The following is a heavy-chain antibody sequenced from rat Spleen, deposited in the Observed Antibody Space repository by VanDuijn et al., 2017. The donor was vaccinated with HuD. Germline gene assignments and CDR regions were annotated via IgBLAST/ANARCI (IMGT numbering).Heavy chain of an antibody. Sequence: EVQLVESGGGLVQPGRSMKVSCAASGFTFSNYYMTWVRQAPTKGLEWVASISTDGGHTYYRDSVKGRFTISRDNAENTVYLQMNSLRSEDTAAYYCVKGGSYYFEYWGQGVMVTVSS. CDR1: GFTFSNYY. V-gene: IGHV5-25*01. J-gene: IGHJ2*01. CDR2: ISTDGGHT. CDR3: VKGGSYYFEY.